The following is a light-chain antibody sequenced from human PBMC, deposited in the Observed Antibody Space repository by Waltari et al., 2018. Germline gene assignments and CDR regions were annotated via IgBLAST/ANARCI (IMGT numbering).Light chain of an antibody. Sequence: QSVLTQPPSLSGAPGQRVTISRTGSKSNIGAGSDVYWYPPLPGTAPKFPIYYNNNRPSGAPDRFSGSKSGTSASLAITGLQAEDEADYYCQSYDNGLNGPYVFGTGTRVTVL. CDR1: KSNIGAGSD. V-gene: IGLV1-40*01. CDR3: QSYDNGLNGPYV. J-gene: IGLJ1*01. CDR2: YNN.